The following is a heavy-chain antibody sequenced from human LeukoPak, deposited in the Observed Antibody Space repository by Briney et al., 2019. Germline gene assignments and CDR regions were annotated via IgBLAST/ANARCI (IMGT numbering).Heavy chain of an antibody. CDR2: ISSYNGDT. Sequence: ASVKVSCKASGYTLTSYGITWARQAPGQGLEWMGWISSYNGDTKYAQKVQGRVTVTTDTSTSTAYMELRSLSLDDTAVYYCARGDYGGGFDYWGQGTLVTVSS. CDR3: ARGDYGGGFDY. J-gene: IGHJ4*02. D-gene: IGHD4-23*01. CDR1: GYTLTSYG. V-gene: IGHV1-18*01.